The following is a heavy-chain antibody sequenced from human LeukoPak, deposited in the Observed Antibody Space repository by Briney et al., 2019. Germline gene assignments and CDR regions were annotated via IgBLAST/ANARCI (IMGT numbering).Heavy chain of an antibody. J-gene: IGHJ4*02. Sequence: GGSLRLSCAASGFTISSYAMNWVRQAPGKGLEWVSYISSSSSPINYADSVKGRFTISRDNAKNTLYLQMNSLRAEDTAVYYCARGGRYRTDYWGQGTPVTVSS. CDR3: ARGGRYRTDY. CDR2: ISSSSSPI. CDR1: GFTISSYA. D-gene: IGHD2-15*01. V-gene: IGHV3-48*04.